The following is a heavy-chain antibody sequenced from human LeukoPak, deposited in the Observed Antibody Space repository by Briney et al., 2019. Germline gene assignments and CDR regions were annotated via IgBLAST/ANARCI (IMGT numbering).Heavy chain of an antibody. Sequence: PSETLSLTCTVSGGSISSYYWSWIRQPPGKGLEWIGYIYYSGSTNYNPSLKSRVTISVDTSKNQFSLKLSFVTAADTAVYYCARGAHYYDTSGYLMPLNYWGQGTLVTVSS. V-gene: IGHV4-59*01. CDR3: ARGAHYYDTSGYLMPLNY. J-gene: IGHJ4*02. D-gene: IGHD3-22*01. CDR2: IYYSGST. CDR1: GGSISSYY.